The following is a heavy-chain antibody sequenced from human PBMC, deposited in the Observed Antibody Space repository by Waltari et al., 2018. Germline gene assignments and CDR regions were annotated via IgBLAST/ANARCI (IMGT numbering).Heavy chain of an antibody. Sequence: EMQLVESGGDLVQPGGSLRLSCAASGITFGAYWMTGVRQAPGKGLEWVANIKQDGSEKNYVDSVKGRFTISRDNAKKLLYLQMNSLRVEDTAVYFCARVGATNLPYFYGMDVWGQGTTVTVSS. V-gene: IGHV3-7*01. CDR1: GITFGAYW. CDR2: IKQDGSEK. D-gene: IGHD1-26*01. J-gene: IGHJ6*02. CDR3: ARVGATNLPYFYGMDV.